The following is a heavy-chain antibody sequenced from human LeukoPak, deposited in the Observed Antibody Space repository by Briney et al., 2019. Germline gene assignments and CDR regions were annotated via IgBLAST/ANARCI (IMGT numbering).Heavy chain of an antibody. V-gene: IGHV4-34*01. CDR3: ATTSPGYSGRSGGFDY. CDR2: INHSGSA. D-gene: IGHD1-26*01. J-gene: IGHJ4*02. Sequence: SETLSLTCAVYGGSFSGYYWSWIRQPPGKGLEWIGEINHSGSANYNPSLKSRVTISVDTSKNQFSLKLSSVTAADTAVYYCATTSPGYSGRSGGFDYWGQGTLVTVSS. CDR1: GGSFSGYY.